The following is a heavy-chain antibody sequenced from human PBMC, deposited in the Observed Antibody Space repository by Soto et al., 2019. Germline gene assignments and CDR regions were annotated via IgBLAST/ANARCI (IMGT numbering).Heavy chain of an antibody. V-gene: IGHV3-30-3*01. Sequence: QVQLVESGGGVVQPGRSLRLSCAASGFTFSSYAMHWVRQAPGKGLEWVAVISYDGSNKYYADSVKGRFTISRDNSKNTLYLQMNSLRAEDTAVYYCARSLAGDWLSTGYYYYGMDVWGQGTTVTVSS. CDR2: ISYDGSNK. CDR1: GFTFSSYA. CDR3: ARSLAGDWLSTGYYYYGMDV. J-gene: IGHJ6*02. D-gene: IGHD3-9*01.